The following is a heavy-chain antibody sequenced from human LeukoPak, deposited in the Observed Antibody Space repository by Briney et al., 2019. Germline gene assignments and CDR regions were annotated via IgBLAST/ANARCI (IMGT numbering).Heavy chain of an antibody. CDR2: INHSGST. D-gene: IGHD3-3*01. V-gene: IGHV4-34*01. Sequence: SETLSLTCAVYGGSFSGYYWSWIRQPPGKGLEWIGEINHSGSTNYNPSLKSRVTISVDTSKNQFSLKLSSVTAADTAVYYCAGVRPLNDFWSGYSFDYWGQGTLVTVSS. J-gene: IGHJ4*02. CDR3: AGVRPLNDFWSGYSFDY. CDR1: GGSFSGYY.